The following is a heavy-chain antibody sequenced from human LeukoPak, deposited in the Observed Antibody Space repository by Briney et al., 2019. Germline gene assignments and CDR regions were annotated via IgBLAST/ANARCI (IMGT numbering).Heavy chain of an antibody. Sequence: GGSLRLSCAASGFTFNNYGMHWVRQAPGKGLEWVAVIWYDGSNKYYADSVKGRFTISRDNSKNTLYLQMNSLRAEDTALYYCAKAPSIAAAGTFDYWGQGTLVTVSS. CDR3: AKAPSIAAAGTFDY. CDR1: GFTFNNYG. CDR2: IWYDGSNK. V-gene: IGHV3-33*06. D-gene: IGHD6-13*01. J-gene: IGHJ4*02.